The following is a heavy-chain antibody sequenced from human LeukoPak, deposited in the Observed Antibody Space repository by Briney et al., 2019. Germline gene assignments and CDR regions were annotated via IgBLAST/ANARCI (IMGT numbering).Heavy chain of an antibody. CDR1: GFTFSSYE. J-gene: IGHJ6*03. CDR2: ISSSGSTI. V-gene: IGHV3-48*03. CDR3: ARAGAAAGTRGYYYYYYMDV. Sequence: GGSLRLSCAASGFTFSSYEMNWVRQAPGKGLEWVSYISSSGSTIYYADSVKGRFTISRDNDKNSLYLQMNSLRAEDTAVYYCARAGAAAGTRGYYYYYYMDVWGKGTTVTVSS. D-gene: IGHD6-13*01.